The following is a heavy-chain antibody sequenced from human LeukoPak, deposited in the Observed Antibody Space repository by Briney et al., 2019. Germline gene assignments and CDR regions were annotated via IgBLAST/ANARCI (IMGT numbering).Heavy chain of an antibody. CDR3: AKDIIGRSSSWYFDY. CDR2: ISGDGGST. J-gene: IGHJ4*02. Sequence: GGSLRLSCAASGFTFDDYAMRWVRQAPGKGLEWVSLISGDGGSTYYADSVKGRFTISRDNSKNSLYLQMNSLRTEDTALYYCAKDIIGRSSSWYFDYWGQGTLVTVSS. D-gene: IGHD6-13*01. V-gene: IGHV3-43*02. CDR1: GFTFDDYA.